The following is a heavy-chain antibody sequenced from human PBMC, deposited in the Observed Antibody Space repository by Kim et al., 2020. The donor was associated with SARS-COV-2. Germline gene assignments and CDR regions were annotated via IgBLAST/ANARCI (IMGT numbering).Heavy chain of an antibody. Sequence: GGSLRLSCAASGFTFSSYAMHWVRQAPGKGLEWVAVISYDGSNKYYADSVKGRFTISRDNSKNTLYLQMNSLRAEDTAVYYCARSAQMVVAATLYFDYWG. V-gene: IGHV3-30*04. D-gene: IGHD2-15*01. CDR3: ARSAQMVVAATLYFDY. CDR2: ISYDGSNK. CDR1: GFTFSSYA. J-gene: IGHJ4*01.